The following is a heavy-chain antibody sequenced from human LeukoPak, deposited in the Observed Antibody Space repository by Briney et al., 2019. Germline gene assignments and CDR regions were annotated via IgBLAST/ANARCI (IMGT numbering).Heavy chain of an antibody. D-gene: IGHD3-16*01. V-gene: IGHV4-34*01. Sequence: SETLSLTCAVYGGSFSDYSWSWLRQTPDKGLEWIGEINHSGSTNYNPSLKSRVIMSVDTSKNQFSVKLRSVTAADTAVYYCARHGVVTWFDPWGQGTLVTVSS. CDR2: INHSGST. CDR3: ARHGVVTWFDP. CDR1: GGSFSDYS. J-gene: IGHJ5*02.